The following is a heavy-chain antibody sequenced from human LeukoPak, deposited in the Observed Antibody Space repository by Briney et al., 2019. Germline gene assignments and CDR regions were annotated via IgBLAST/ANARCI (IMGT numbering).Heavy chain of an antibody. J-gene: IGHJ4*02. D-gene: IGHD2-21*01. V-gene: IGHV1-69*13. Sequence: SVKVSCKASGGTFSSYAISWVRQAPGQGLEWMGGIIPIFGTANYAQKFQGRVTITADESTSTAYMELSSLRSDDTAVYYCARERWGGLVPGYWGQGTLVTVSS. CDR2: IIPIFGTA. CDR1: GGTFSSYA. CDR3: ARERWGGLVPGY.